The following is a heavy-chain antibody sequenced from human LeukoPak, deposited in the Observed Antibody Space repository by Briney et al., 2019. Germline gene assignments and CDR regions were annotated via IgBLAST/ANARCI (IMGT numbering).Heavy chain of an antibody. D-gene: IGHD1-26*01. J-gene: IGHJ4*02. CDR2: IYTSGGT. V-gene: IGHV4-4*09. Sequence: PSETLSLTCTVSGGSFTSYYWSWIRQPPGKGLEWIGYIYTSGGTNYNPSLKSRVTISVDTSKNQFSLKMRSVTAADTAVYYCARTLETTTFDYWGQGTLLTVSS. CDR3: ARTLETTTFDY. CDR1: GGSFTSYY.